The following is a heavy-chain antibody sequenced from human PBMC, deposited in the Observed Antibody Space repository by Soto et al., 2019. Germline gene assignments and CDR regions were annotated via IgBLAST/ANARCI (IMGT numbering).Heavy chain of an antibody. J-gene: IGHJ6*02. D-gene: IGHD4-17*01. CDR1: GFTFSSYT. Sequence: LRLSCAASGFTFSSYTMNWVRQAPGRGLEWVSSIGTSSSYIYYADSVKGRFTISRDNAKNSLFLQMNSLRADDTAVYYCARDSVRDYLYYYYGMDVWGQGTTVNVSS. CDR2: IGTSSSYI. V-gene: IGHV3-21*01. CDR3: ARDSVRDYLYYYYGMDV.